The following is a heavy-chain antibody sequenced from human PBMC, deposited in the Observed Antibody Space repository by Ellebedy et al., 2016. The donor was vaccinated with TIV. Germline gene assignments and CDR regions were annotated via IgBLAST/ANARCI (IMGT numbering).Heavy chain of an antibody. V-gene: IGHV3-74*01. CDR3: VRVKGDDNWFDP. CDR1: GFTLSSYW. J-gene: IGHJ5*02. Sequence: GESLKISCAASGFTLSSYWMHWLRQAPGKGLVWVSRISGDGYSTNYAASVKGRFTISRDNRKNTVYLQMNSLRAEDTAVYFCVRVKGDDNWFDPWGQGTLVTVSS. CDR2: ISGDGYST.